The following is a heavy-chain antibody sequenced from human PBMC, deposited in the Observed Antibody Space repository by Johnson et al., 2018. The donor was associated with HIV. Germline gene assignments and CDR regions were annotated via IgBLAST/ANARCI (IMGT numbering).Heavy chain of an antibody. CDR2: IYSGGST. Sequence: MLLVESGGGLVQPGGSLRLSCAASGFIVSSNYMNWVRQAPGKGLEWVSVIYSGGSTYYADSVKGRFTISRDNSKNTLYLQMNSLRAEDTAVYYCAREAWGFGERVDAFDIWGQGTMVTVSS. V-gene: IGHV3-66*01. CDR1: GFIVSSNY. D-gene: IGHD3-10*01. J-gene: IGHJ3*02. CDR3: AREAWGFGERVDAFDI.